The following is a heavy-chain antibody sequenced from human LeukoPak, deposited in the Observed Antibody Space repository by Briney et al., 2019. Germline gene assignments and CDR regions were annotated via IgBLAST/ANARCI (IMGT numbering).Heavy chain of an antibody. CDR3: AKDMGYSSSSTFDY. Sequence: GGSLRLSCVASGFTFDDYAMHWFRQPPGKGLEWVSGISWNSGRMDYADSVKGRFTISRDNAKNSLYLQMNSLSTEDMAFYYCAKDMGYSSSSTFDYWGQGTLVTVSS. D-gene: IGHD6-6*01. J-gene: IGHJ4*02. V-gene: IGHV3-9*03. CDR2: ISWNSGRM. CDR1: GFTFDDYA.